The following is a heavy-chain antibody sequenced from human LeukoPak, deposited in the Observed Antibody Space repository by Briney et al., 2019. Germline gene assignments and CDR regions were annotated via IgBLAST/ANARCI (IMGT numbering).Heavy chain of an antibody. V-gene: IGHV3-7*01. Sequence: GGSLRLSCATSEFTFSSYWMSWVRQAPGKGLEWVANIKQDGSEKYYVDSVKGRFTISRDNSKNTLYPHINSLRAEDTAVYYCVKDNPLDYWGQGTLVTVSS. CDR3: VKDNPLDY. J-gene: IGHJ4*02. D-gene: IGHD1-14*01. CDR2: IKQDGSEK. CDR1: EFTFSSYW.